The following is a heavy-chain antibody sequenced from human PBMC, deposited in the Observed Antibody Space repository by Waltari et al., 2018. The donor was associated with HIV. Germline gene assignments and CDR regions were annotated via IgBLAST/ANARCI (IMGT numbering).Heavy chain of an antibody. J-gene: IGHJ4*02. CDR1: GGSISSSSYY. V-gene: IGHV4-39*01. D-gene: IGHD1-26*01. Sequence: QLQLQESGPGLVKPSETLSLPCTVSGGSISSSSYYWGWIRQPPGKGLEWIGSISYSGTTYYNPSLKSRVTISVDTSKNQFSLKLSSVTAADTAVYYCARQTTPPTTLIDYWGQGTLVTVSS. CDR2: ISYSGTT. CDR3: ARQTTPPTTLIDY.